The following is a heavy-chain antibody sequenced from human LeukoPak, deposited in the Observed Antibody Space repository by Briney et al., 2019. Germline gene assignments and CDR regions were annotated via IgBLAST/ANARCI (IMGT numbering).Heavy chain of an antibody. V-gene: IGHV4-59*01. CDR3: ASRSSIWSGYQDTLYYFDS. CDR2: IHYSGST. D-gene: IGHD3-3*01. Sequence: PSETLSLTCTVSGGSISTYYWSWIRQPPGKGLEWIAHIHYSGSTKYNPSLKSRVTISVDTSKNQFSLKLSSVTAADTAVYYCASRSSIWSGYQDTLYYFDSWGQGTLVTVSS. CDR1: GGSISTYY. J-gene: IGHJ4*02.